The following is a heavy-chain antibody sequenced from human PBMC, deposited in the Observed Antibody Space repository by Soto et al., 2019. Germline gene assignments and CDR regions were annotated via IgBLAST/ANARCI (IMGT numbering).Heavy chain of an antibody. Sequence: ASVKVSCKASGGTFSSYAISWVRQAPGQGLEWMGGIIPIFGTANYAQKFQGRVTITADESTSTAYMELSSLRSEDTAVYYCAINPQGRAARRYYYYYGMDVWGQGTTVTVSS. J-gene: IGHJ6*02. CDR2: IIPIFGTA. CDR1: GGTFSSYA. D-gene: IGHD6-6*01. V-gene: IGHV1-69*13. CDR3: AINPQGRAARRYYYYYGMDV.